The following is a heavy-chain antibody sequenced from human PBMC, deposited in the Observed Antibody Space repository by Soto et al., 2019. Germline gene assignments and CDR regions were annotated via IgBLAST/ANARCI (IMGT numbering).Heavy chain of an antibody. CDR1: GYTFTGYY. Sequence: ASVKVSCKASGYTFTGYYMHWVRQAPGQGLEWMGWINPNSGGTNYAQKFQGRVTMTRDTSISTAYMELSRLRSDDTAVYYCAIVSIPNYYNSMDVWGQGTTGTVS. CDR2: INPNSGGT. J-gene: IGHJ6*02. CDR3: AIVSIPNYYNSMDV. D-gene: IGHD2-21*01. V-gene: IGHV1-2*02.